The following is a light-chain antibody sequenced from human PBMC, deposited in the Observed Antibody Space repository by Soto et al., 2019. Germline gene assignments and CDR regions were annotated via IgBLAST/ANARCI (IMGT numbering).Light chain of an antibody. J-gene: IGLJ1*01. CDR1: SSDVGGYNY. V-gene: IGLV2-8*01. CDR2: EVN. Sequence: QSALTQPPSASGSPGQSVTISCTGTSSDVGGYNYVSWYQQHPGKVPKLMIYEVNKRPSGVPDRFSGSKSGNTASLTVSGLQAEDEADYYCAAWDDSLSYVFGIGTKLTVL. CDR3: AAWDDSLSYV.